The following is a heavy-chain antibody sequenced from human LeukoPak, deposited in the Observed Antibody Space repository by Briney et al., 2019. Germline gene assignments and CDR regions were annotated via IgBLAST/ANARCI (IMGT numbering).Heavy chain of an antibody. CDR2: ISSSSSYI. Sequence: GGSLRLSCAASGFTFSSYSMNWVRQAPGKGLEWVSSISSSSSYIYYADSVKGRFTISRDNAKNSLYLQMNSLRAEETAVYYCARRSDSSGYSITYYFDYWGQGALVTVSS. V-gene: IGHV3-21*01. CDR1: GFTFSSYS. D-gene: IGHD3-22*01. CDR3: ARRSDSSGYSITYYFDY. J-gene: IGHJ4*02.